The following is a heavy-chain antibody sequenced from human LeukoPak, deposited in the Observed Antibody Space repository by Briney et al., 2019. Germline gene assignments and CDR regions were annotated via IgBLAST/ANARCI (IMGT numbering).Heavy chain of an antibody. CDR3: ARELEMATITHFDY. J-gene: IGHJ4*02. CDR1: GYTFTGYY. CDR2: INPNSDFT. V-gene: IGHV1-2*02. Sequence: ASVKVSCKASGYTFTGYYMHWVRQAPGQGLEWMGWINPNSDFTNFAQKFQGRVTMTRDTSIGTAYMELSRLRSDDTAVYYCARELEMATITHFDYWGQGTLVTVSS. D-gene: IGHD5-24*01.